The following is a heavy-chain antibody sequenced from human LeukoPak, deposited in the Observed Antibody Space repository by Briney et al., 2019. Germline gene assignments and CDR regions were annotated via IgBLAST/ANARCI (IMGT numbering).Heavy chain of an antibody. CDR1: GGSISTYY. D-gene: IGHD6-19*01. Sequence: SETLSLTCTVSGGSISTYYWTWIRQPPGKGLEWIENVYYSGSTNYNPSLKSRVTISVDTSKNQFSLKLRSVTAADTAVYYCATSQSWLVPYSFDYWGQGTLVTVSS. V-gene: IGHV4-59*01. CDR3: ATSQSWLVPYSFDY. J-gene: IGHJ4*02. CDR2: VYYSGST.